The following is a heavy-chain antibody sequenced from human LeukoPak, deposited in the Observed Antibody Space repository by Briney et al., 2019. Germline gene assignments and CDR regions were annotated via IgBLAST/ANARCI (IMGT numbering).Heavy chain of an antibody. V-gene: IGHV4-4*07. D-gene: IGHD3-10*01. J-gene: IGHJ5*02. CDR3: ARGLWFGESEYGVNWFDP. Sequence: KPSETLSLTCTVSGGSINSYYWGWIRQPAGKGLEWIGRIFTSGSTNYNPSLKSRVTMSVDKFKNKFFLKLKSVTAADTAVHYCARGLWFGESEYGVNWFDPWGQGTLVTVSS. CDR2: IFTSGST. CDR1: GGSINSYY.